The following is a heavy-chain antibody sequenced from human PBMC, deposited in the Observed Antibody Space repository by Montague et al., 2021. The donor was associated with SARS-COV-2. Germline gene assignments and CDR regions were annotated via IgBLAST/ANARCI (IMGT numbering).Heavy chain of an antibody. V-gene: IGHV4-59*08. Sequence: SETLSLTCTVSGGSISSFYWCWFRQPPGKGLEWIGYISDSGSTNYNPSLTSRVTMSVDTSKNQFSLKVNSVTAADTAVYYCARHYSATLPAVYWGQGTLVTVSS. D-gene: IGHD2-15*01. CDR2: ISDSGST. CDR3: ARHYSATLPAVY. CDR1: GGSISSFY. J-gene: IGHJ4*02.